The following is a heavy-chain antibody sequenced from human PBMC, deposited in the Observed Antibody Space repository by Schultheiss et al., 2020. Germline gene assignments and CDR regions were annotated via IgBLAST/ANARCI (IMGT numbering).Heavy chain of an antibody. V-gene: IGHV3-30*03. CDR2: ISYDGSNK. Sequence: GGSLRLSCAASGFTFSSYGMHWVRQAPGKGLEWVAVISYDGSNKYYADSVKGRFTISRDNSKNTLYLQMNSLRAEDTAVYYCARFDCGGDCYSPFDYWGQGTLVTVSS. CDR3: ARFDCGGDCYSPFDY. J-gene: IGHJ4*02. CDR1: GFTFSSYG. D-gene: IGHD2-21*02.